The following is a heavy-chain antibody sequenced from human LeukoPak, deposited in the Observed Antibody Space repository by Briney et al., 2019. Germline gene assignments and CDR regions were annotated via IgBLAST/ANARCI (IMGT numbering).Heavy chain of an antibody. J-gene: IGHJ4*02. CDR3: AGYYDFWSGSFDY. Sequence: NPSETLSLTCTVSGGSISSYYWSWIRQPPGKGLEWIGYIYYSGSTNYNPSLKSRVTISVDTSKNQFSLKLSSVTAADTAVYYCAGYYDFWSGSFDYWGQGTLVTVSS. CDR1: GGSISSYY. CDR2: IYYSGST. D-gene: IGHD3-3*01. V-gene: IGHV4-59*01.